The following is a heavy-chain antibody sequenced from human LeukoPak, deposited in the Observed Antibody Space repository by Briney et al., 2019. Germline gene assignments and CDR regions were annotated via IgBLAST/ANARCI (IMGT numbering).Heavy chain of an antibody. CDR3: ARGGFSHGFDV. J-gene: IGHJ3*01. V-gene: IGHV3-74*01. D-gene: IGHD5-12*01. CDR2: INNDGTDT. CDR1: GFTFRSFW. Sequence: GGSLRLSCAASGFTFRSFWIHWVRQAPGKGLVWVGRINNDGTDTIYADSVKGRFTVSRDNAKNTLYLQMNSLRVEDTAVYFCARGGFSHGFDVWGQGPVVTVSS.